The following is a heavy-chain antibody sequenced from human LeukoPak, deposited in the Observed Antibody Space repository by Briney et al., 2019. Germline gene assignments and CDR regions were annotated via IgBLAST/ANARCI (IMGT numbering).Heavy chain of an antibody. V-gene: IGHV5-51*01. CDR2: IYPGDSDT. J-gene: IGHJ6*03. CDR1: GYSFTSYW. CDR3: ARQAGTTYYYYYYMDV. D-gene: IGHD1-1*01. Sequence: GESPKISCKGSGYSFTSYWIGWVRQMPGKGLEWMGIIYPGDSDTRYSPSFQGQVTISADKSISTAYLQWSSLKASDTAMYYCARQAGTTYYYYYYMDVWGKGTTVTVSS.